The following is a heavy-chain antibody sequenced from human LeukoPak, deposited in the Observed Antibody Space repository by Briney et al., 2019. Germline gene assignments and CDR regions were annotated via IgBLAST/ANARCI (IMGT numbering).Heavy chain of an antibody. V-gene: IGHV1-69*13. CDR3: AKSQGGTDAFDI. Sequence: GASVKVSCKASGGXFSSYAISWVRQAPGQGLEWMGGIIPIFGTANYAQKFQGRVTITADESTSTAYMELSSLRSEDTAVYYCAKSQGGTDAFDIWGQGTMVTVSS. CDR1: GGXFSSYA. D-gene: IGHD1-26*01. J-gene: IGHJ3*02. CDR2: IIPIFGTA.